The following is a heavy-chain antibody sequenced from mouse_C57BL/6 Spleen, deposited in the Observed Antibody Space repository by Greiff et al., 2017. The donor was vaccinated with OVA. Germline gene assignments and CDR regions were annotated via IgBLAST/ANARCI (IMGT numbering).Heavy chain of an antibody. CDR2: ISTGGGYI. D-gene: IGHD2-4*01. V-gene: IGHV5-9-1*02. CDR3: TRSYSEYVGWYFDV. J-gene: IGHJ1*03. Sequence: EVQLLESGAGLVKPGGSLKLSCAASGFTFTSYAMYWVRQTPGKRLEWVAYISTGGGYIYYPDTVKGRFTISGDNASNTLYLQLSRLKSEDTAVYYCTRSYSEYVGWYFDVWGTGTTVTVSS. CDR1: GFTFTSYA.